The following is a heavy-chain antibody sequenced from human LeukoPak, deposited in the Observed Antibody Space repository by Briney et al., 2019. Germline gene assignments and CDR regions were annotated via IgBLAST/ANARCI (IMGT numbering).Heavy chain of an antibody. CDR1: GGSISSSSYY. CDR2: IYYSGST. V-gene: IGHV4-39*01. J-gene: IGHJ4*02. Sequence: PSETLSLTCTVSGGSISSSSYYWGWIHQPPGKGLEWIGSIYYSGSTYYNPSLKSRVTISVDTSKNQFSLKLSSVTAADTAVYYCATPQLRAAANSYYFDYWGQGTLVTVSS. D-gene: IGHD6-13*01. CDR3: ATPQLRAAANSYYFDY.